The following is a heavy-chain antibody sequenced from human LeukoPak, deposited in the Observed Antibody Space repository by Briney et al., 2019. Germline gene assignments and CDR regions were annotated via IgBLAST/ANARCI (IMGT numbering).Heavy chain of an antibody. CDR2: IYISGST. D-gene: IGHD5-18*01. CDR1: GGSLSSYY. Sequence: SETLSLTCTVSGGSLSSYYWSWLRQPAGKGLEWIGRIYISGSTNYNPSLTRRVTMSVDTSKNQFSLKLSSVTAADTAVYYCASERSGYSYGYVFDYWGQGTLVTVSS. J-gene: IGHJ4*02. CDR3: ASERSGYSYGYVFDY. V-gene: IGHV4-4*07.